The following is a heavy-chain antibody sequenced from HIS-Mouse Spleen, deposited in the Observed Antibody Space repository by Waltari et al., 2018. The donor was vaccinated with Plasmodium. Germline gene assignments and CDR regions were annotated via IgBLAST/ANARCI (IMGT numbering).Heavy chain of an antibody. D-gene: IGHD6-19*01. CDR2: ISGDNGNT. Sequence: QVQLVQSGAEVKKPGASVKVSCKASGYTFTTYGISWVRQAPGQGREWVGRISGDNGNTNDGPKLQGRATRTTDTCTSTADMEWRSLRADDTAVDYCARGSAGDGFDIWGQGTMVTVSS. V-gene: IGHV1-18*01. CDR1: GYTFTTYG. J-gene: IGHJ3*02. CDR3: ARGSAGDGFDI.